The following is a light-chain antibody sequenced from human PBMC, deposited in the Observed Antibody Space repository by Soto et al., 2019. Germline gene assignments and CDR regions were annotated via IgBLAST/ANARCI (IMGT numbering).Light chain of an antibody. V-gene: IGKV3-20*01. J-gene: IGKJ1*01. CDR1: QSVSSSY. Sequence: EIVVTPSPGTLSLSPGERATLSCRASQSVSSSYLAWYQQKPGQAPRLLIYGASSRATGIPDRFSGSGSGTDFTLTISRPEPEDFAVYYCQQYGSSPTWTFGQGTKVEIK. CDR3: QQYGSSPTWT. CDR2: GAS.